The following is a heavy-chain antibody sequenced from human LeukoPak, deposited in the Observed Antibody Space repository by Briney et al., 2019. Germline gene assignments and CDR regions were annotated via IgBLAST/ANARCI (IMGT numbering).Heavy chain of an antibody. J-gene: IGHJ4*02. CDR2: IYYSGST. CDR3: AREVYPATRGLPFPTTFDDY. D-gene: IGHD2-8*01. V-gene: IGHV4-38-2*02. Sequence: SETLSLTCTVSGYSISSGYYWGWTRQPPGKGLEWIGSIYYSGSTYYNPSLKSRVTISVDTSKNQFSLKLSSVTAADTAVYYCAREVYPATRGLPFPTTFDDYWGQGTLVTVSS. CDR1: GYSISSGYY.